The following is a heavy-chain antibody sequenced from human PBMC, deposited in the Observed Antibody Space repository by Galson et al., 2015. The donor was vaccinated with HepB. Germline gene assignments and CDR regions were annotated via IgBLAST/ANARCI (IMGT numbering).Heavy chain of an antibody. D-gene: IGHD6-13*01. CDR2: GST. J-gene: IGHJ2*01. Sequence: GSTYYADSVKGRFTISRDNSKNTLYLQMNSLRAEDTAVYYCARDGYSSSWYVRYFDLWGRGTLVTVSS. V-gene: IGHV3-66*01. CDR3: ARDGYSSSWYVRYFDL.